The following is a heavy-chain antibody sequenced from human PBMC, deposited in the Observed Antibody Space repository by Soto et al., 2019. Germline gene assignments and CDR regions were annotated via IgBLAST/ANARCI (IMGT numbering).Heavy chain of an antibody. CDR2: INHSGST. D-gene: IGHD1-20*01. Sequence: QVQLQQWGAGLLKPSETLSLTCAVYGGSFSGYYWSWIRQPPGKGLEWIGEINHSGSTNYNPSLKSRVTISVDTSKNQFSLKLSSVTAADTAVYYCARGPTMYNWNDVPNLAVWGQGTTVTVSS. J-gene: IGHJ6*02. CDR3: ARGPTMYNWNDVPNLAV. V-gene: IGHV4-34*01. CDR1: GGSFSGYY.